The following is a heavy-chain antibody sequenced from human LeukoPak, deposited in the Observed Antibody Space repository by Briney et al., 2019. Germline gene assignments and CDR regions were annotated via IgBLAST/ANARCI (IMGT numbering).Heavy chain of an antibody. CDR1: GFTFGNYA. CDR2: ICGTSTTT. D-gene: IGHD3-22*01. J-gene: IGHJ4*02. Sequence: GGSLRLSCSASGFTFGNYAMTWVRQAPGKGLEWVSVICGTSTTTYYADSVKGRFTISRDNSKNTLYLQMNSLRAEDTAVYYCAKTHYYDSSGYYYGGYYFDYWGQGTLVTVSS. V-gene: IGHV3-23*01. CDR3: AKTHYYDSSGYYYGGYYFDY.